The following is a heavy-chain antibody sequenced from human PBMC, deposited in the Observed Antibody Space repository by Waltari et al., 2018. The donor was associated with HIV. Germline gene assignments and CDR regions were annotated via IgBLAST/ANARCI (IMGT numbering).Heavy chain of an antibody. CDR2: ISSSSSTI. CDR1: GFSLGSYS. J-gene: IGHJ6*02. Sequence: EVQLVESGGGLVQPGGSLSLSCAASGFSLGSYSMNWVRQAPGKGLEWVSYISSSSSTIYYADSVKGRFTISRDNAKNSLYLQMNSLRAEDTAVYYCARDDYGMDVWGQGTTVTVSS. CDR3: ARDDYGMDV. V-gene: IGHV3-48*04.